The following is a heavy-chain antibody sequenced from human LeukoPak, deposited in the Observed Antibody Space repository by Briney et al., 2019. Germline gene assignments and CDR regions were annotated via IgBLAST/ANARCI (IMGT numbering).Heavy chain of an antibody. Sequence: SETLSLTCAVYGGSFSGYYWRWIRQPPGKGLEWIGEINHSGSTNYNPSLKSRVTMSVDTSKNQFSLKLSSVTAADTAVYYCARDRSGGYYDYFDYWGQGTLVTVSS. D-gene: IGHD1-26*01. CDR2: INHSGST. V-gene: IGHV4-34*01. J-gene: IGHJ4*02. CDR1: GGSFSGYY. CDR3: ARDRSGGYYDYFDY.